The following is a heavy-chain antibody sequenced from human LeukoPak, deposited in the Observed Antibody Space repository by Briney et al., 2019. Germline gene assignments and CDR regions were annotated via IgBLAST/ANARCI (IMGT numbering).Heavy chain of an antibody. CDR1: GFTFTTYS. CDR2: ISSGSSAI. CDR3: ARDPTSSWETAFDI. V-gene: IGHV3-21*01. J-gene: IGHJ3*02. Sequence: PGGSLRLSCEASGFTFTTYSMTWVRQAPGKGLEWVSIISSGSSAIFSADALKGRFTISRDDAKNLLYLDMNSLRAEDTAVYYCARDPTSSWETAFDIWGQGTMVTVSS. D-gene: IGHD1-26*01.